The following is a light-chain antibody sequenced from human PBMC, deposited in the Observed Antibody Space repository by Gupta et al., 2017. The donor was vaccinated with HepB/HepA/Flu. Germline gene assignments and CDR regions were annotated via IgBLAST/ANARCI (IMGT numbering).Light chain of an antibody. J-gene: IGKJ1*01. V-gene: IGKV1-39*01. CDR3: QQSYGTPWT. CDR1: QVISSY. CDR2: AAS. Sequence: DTQMTQSPSSLSASVGDRVTITCRASQVISSYLNWYQQKPGKAPKLLIYAASSLQSGVPSRFSGSGSGTDFTLTISSLQPEDFATYSCQQSYGTPWTFGQGTKVEIE.